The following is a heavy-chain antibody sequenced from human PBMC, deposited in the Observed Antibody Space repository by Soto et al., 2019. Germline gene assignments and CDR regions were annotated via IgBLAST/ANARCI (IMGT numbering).Heavy chain of an antibody. CDR2: IYYSGST. V-gene: IGHV4-39*01. CDR3: ARLAQFGGERCY. Sequence: QLQLQESGPGLVKPSETLSLTCTVSGGSISSSSYYWGWIRQPPGKGLEWIGSIYYSGSTYYNPSLKSRVTISVDTSKNQFSLKLSSVTAADTAVYYCARLAQFGGERCYWGQGTLVTVSS. J-gene: IGHJ4*02. D-gene: IGHD3-16*01. CDR1: GGSISSSSYY.